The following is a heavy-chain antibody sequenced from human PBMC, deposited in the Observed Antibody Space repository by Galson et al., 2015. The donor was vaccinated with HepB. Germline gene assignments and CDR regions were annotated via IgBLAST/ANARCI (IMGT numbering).Heavy chain of an antibody. V-gene: IGHV5-51*03. CDR3: ARRGITMIVVDHAFDI. D-gene: IGHD3-22*01. CDR1: GYSFTSYW. CDR2: IYPGDSDT. J-gene: IGHJ3*02. Sequence: QSGAEVKKPGESLKISCKGSGYSFTSYWIGWVRQMPGKGLEWMGIIYPGDSDTRYSPSFQGQVTISADKSISTAYLQWSSLKASDTAMYYCARRGITMIVVDHAFDIWGQGTMVTVSS.